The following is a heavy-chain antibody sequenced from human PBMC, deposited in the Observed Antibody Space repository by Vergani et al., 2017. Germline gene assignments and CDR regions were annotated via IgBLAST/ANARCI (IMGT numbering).Heavy chain of an antibody. V-gene: IGHV1-69*06. Sequence: QVQLVQSGAEVKKPGSSVKVSCKASGGTFSSYAISWVRQAPGQGLEWMGGIIPIFGTATYAQKFQGRVTITADKSTSTAYMELSSLRSEDTAVYYCAGGGVFGVVIITXFDPWGQGTLVTVSS. J-gene: IGHJ5*02. CDR2: IIPIFGTA. CDR3: AGGGVFGVVIITXFDP. D-gene: IGHD3-3*01. CDR1: GGTFSSYA.